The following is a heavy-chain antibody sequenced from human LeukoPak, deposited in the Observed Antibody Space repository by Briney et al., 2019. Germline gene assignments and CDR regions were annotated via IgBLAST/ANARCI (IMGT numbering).Heavy chain of an antibody. V-gene: IGHV1-2*06. CDR2: INPNSGGT. CDR1: GYTFTGYY. D-gene: IGHD3-16*02. CDR3: ARDLYPGYYYYYMDV. Sequence: ASVKVSCKASGYTFTGYYMHWVRQAPGQGLEWMGRINPNSGGTNYAQKFQGGVTMTRDTSISTAYMELSRLRSDDTAVYYCARDLYPGYYYYYMDVWGKGTTVTVSS. J-gene: IGHJ6*03.